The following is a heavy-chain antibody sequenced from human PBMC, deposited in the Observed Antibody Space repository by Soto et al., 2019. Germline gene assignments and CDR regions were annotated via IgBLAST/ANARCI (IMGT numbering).Heavy chain of an antibody. Sequence: VASVKVSCKASGYTFTGYYMHWVRQAPGQGLEWMGWINPNSGGTNYAQKFQGWVTMTRDTSISTAYMELSRLRSDDTAVYYCARDMTTVTGEFDYWGQGTLVTVSS. V-gene: IGHV1-2*04. D-gene: IGHD4-17*01. CDR3: ARDMTTVTGEFDY. CDR2: INPNSGGT. J-gene: IGHJ4*02. CDR1: GYTFTGYY.